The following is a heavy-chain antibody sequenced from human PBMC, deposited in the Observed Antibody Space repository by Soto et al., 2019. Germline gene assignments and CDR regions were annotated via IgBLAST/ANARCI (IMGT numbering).Heavy chain of an antibody. V-gene: IGHV3-74*01. CDR2: ILNGGTTT. CDR3: ATWRGGYTYGLDH. D-gene: IGHD5-18*01. Sequence: EVQLVESGGGLVQPGGSLRLSCTASGFTFSSQWLHWVRQAPGKGLMWISRILNGGTTTNYADSVKGRFTVSRDNAKKTMSLQMNNLRAEDTAVYYCATWRGGYTYGLDHWGQGTPVTVSS. J-gene: IGHJ4*02. CDR1: GFTFSSQW.